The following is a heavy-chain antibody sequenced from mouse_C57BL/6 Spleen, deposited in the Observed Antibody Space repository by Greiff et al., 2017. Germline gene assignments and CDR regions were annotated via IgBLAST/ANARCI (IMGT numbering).Heavy chain of an antibody. CDR3: ARNYGSLYYYAMDY. CDR2: ISSGSSTI. CDR1: GFTFSDYG. J-gene: IGHJ4*01. D-gene: IGHD1-1*01. Sequence: EVNVVESGGGLVKPGGSLKLSCAASGFTFSDYGMHWVRQAPEKGLEWVAYISSGSSTIYYADTVKGRFTISRDNAKNTLFLQMTSLRSEDTAMYYCARNYGSLYYYAMDYWGQGTSVTVSS. V-gene: IGHV5-17*01.